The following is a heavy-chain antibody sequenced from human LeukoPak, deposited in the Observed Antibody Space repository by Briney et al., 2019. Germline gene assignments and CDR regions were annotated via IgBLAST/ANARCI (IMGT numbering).Heavy chain of an antibody. Sequence: SETLPFTCTVSGGSISSYYWSWIRQPPGKGLEWIGYIYYSGSTNYNPSLESRVTISVDTSKNQFSLKLNSVTAADTAMYYCARWYSSSSRAFDIWGQGTVVTVSS. D-gene: IGHD6-6*01. CDR2: IYYSGST. V-gene: IGHV4-59*01. CDR1: GGSISSYY. J-gene: IGHJ3*02. CDR3: ARWYSSSSRAFDI.